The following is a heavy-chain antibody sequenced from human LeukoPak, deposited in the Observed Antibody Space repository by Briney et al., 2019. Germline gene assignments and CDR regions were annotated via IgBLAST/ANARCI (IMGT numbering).Heavy chain of an antibody. CDR2: IKQDGSEK. J-gene: IGHJ4*02. Sequence: GGSLRLSXAASGFTFSSYWMSWVCQAPGKGLEWVANIKQDGSEKYYVDSVKGRFTISRDNAKNSLYLQMNSLRAEDTAVYYCVREDDYGGNYYFDYWGQGTLVTVSS. V-gene: IGHV3-7*01. CDR3: VREDDYGGNYYFDY. D-gene: IGHD4-23*01. CDR1: GFTFSSYW.